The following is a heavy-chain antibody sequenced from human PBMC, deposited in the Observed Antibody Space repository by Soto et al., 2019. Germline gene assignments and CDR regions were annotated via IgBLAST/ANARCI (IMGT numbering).Heavy chain of an antibody. Sequence: SETLSLTCTVSGGSISSSSYYWGWIRQPPGKGLEWIGSIYYSGSTYYNPSLKSRVTISVDTSKNQFSLKLSSVTAADTAVYYCARHRRYFDWPDAFDIWGQGTMVTVSS. V-gene: IGHV4-39*01. CDR2: IYYSGST. J-gene: IGHJ3*02. CDR3: ARHRRYFDWPDAFDI. D-gene: IGHD3-9*01. CDR1: GGSISSSSYY.